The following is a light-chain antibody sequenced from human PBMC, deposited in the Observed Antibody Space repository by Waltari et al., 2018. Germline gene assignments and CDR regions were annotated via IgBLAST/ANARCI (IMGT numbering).Light chain of an antibody. CDR1: QSVSSN. CDR2: GAS. V-gene: IGKV3-15*01. Sequence: EIVMTQSPATLSVSPGERATLSCRASQSVSSNLAWYQQKPGQAPRLLLYGASTRAPGNPARFSGSGSGTEFTLTISSLQSEDFAVYYCQQYNNWPPITFGQGTRLEIK. J-gene: IGKJ5*01. CDR3: QQYNNWPPIT.